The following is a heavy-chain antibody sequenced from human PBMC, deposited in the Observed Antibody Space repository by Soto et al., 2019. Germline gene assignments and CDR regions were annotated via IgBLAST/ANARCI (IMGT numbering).Heavy chain of an antibody. CDR1: GFNFPTFW. V-gene: IGHV5-51*01. D-gene: IGHD6-19*01. J-gene: IGHJ4*02. CDR3: ASHSSSSRAELDY. CDR2: IYPDDSDT. Sequence: GESLKISCKHSGFNFPTFWIAWVRQMPGKGLEWMGTIYPDDSDTRYSPSFQGQVTISADKSISTAYLQWSSLKASDTAMYYCASHSSSSRAELDYRGQGTLVTVSS.